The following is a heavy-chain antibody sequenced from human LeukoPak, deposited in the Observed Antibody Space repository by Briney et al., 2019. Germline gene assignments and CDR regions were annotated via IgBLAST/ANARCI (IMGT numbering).Heavy chain of an antibody. CDR1: GYTFTSYY. D-gene: IGHD3-16*01. CDR2: INPSNGNT. V-gene: IGHV1-46*01. J-gene: IGHJ6*03. Sequence: ASVKVSCKASGYTFTSYYMHWVRQAPGQGLEWMGIINPSNGNTGYTPKFQGRVTMTRDMSTSAVYMELSSLRSEDTAVYYCARARGGSYYYNYMDVWGKGTTVTVSS. CDR3: ARARGGSYYYNYMDV.